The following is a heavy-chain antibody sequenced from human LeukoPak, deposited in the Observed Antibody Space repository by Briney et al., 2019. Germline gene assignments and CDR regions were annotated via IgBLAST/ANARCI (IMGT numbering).Heavy chain of an antibody. CDR1: GGTFSSYA. J-gene: IGHJ4*02. D-gene: IGHD2-2*01. Sequence: SVKVSCKASGGTFSSYAISWVRQAPGQGLAWMGGIIPIFGTANYAQKFQGRVTITADESTSTAYMELSSLRSEDTAVYYCARGEPSCSSTSCYFFYFDYWGQGTLVTVSS. V-gene: IGHV1-69*13. CDR2: IIPIFGTA. CDR3: ARGEPSCSSTSCYFFYFDY.